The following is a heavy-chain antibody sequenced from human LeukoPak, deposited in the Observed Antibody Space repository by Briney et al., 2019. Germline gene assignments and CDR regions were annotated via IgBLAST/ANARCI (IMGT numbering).Heavy chain of an antibody. Sequence: AASVKVSCKASGYSFIGYYIHWVRQAPGQGLEWMGWINPNSGGANYAQKFQGRVTMTRDTSISTVYMELTRLRSDETAMYYCAKSTNWGSISDGFDIWGQGTMVTVAS. CDR2: INPNSGGA. CDR1: GYSFIGYY. V-gene: IGHV1-2*02. D-gene: IGHD7-27*01. CDR3: AKSTNWGSISDGFDI. J-gene: IGHJ3*02.